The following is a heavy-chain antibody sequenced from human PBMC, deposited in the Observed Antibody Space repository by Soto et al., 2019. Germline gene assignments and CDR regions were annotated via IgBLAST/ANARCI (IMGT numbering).Heavy chain of an antibody. Sequence: EVQLVESGGGLVQPGGSLRLSCAASGFTFSIYDMHWVRQPIGEGLQWVSAIGTAGDTYYPGSVRGRFTISRENAKNSLYLQLTNLRAGDTAVYYCAKGSDGGYCSGGSCRRPGYYGLDVWGQGTAVTVSS. J-gene: IGHJ6*02. CDR1: GFTFSIYD. D-gene: IGHD2-15*01. V-gene: IGHV3-13*04. CDR2: IGTAGDT. CDR3: AKGSDGGYCSGGSCRRPGYYGLDV.